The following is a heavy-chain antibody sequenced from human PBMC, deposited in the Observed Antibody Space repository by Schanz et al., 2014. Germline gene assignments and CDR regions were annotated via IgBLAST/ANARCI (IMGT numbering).Heavy chain of an antibody. CDR2: MNPNSGNP. CDR3: ARGRTFDY. V-gene: IGHV1-8*01. Sequence: QVQLVQSGAEVKKPGASVGVSCKASGYNITSNDVTWVRQATGQGLEWMGWMNPNSGNPGFAQKFRGRVTMTRNTSMSTAYIELHILTSEDTAVYYCARGRTFDYWGQGTLXTVSS. J-gene: IGHJ4*02. CDR1: GYNITSND.